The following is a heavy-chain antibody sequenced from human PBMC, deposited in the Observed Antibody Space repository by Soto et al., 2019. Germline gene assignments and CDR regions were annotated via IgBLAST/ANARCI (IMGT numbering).Heavy chain of an antibody. V-gene: IGHV3-30-3*01. J-gene: IGHJ4*02. D-gene: IGHD1-26*01. CDR3: ATENKNWELLY. CDR1: GFTFSGYA. CDR2: ISYDGSKT. Sequence: PGGSLRLSCAASGFTFSGYAMHWVRQAPGKGLEWVAVISYDGSKTYHADSVKGRFTISRDNSKNTLYLQMNSLRAEDTAVYYCATENKNWELLYWGQGTLVTVSS.